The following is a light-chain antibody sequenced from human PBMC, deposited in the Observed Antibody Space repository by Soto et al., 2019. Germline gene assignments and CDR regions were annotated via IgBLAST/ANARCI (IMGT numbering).Light chain of an antibody. CDR3: QQYGRSPWT. CDR1: QSVNSNY. J-gene: IGKJ1*01. CDR2: GAS. Sequence: EIVLTQSPGTLSLSPGERATLSCRVSQSVNSNYLAWYQQKPGQAPRLLIYGASSRASGIPDRFSGSGSGTDFTLTISRLEPEDFAVYYCQQYGRSPWTFGQGTKVEIK. V-gene: IGKV3-20*01.